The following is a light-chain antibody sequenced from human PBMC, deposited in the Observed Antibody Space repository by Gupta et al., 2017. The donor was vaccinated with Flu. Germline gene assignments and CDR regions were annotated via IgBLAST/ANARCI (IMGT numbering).Light chain of an antibody. CDR2: GSS. J-gene: IGLJ2*01. V-gene: IGLV1-40*01. CDR1: SSNIGAGYD. CDR3: QSYDSSLRGHVI. Sequence: QSVLTQPPSVSGALGQRVTISCTGSSSNIGAGYDVHWYQQLPGTAPKLLIYGSSNRPSGVPDRFSGSKSGTSASLAITGLQAEDEADYYCQSYDSSLRGHVIFGGGTKLTVL.